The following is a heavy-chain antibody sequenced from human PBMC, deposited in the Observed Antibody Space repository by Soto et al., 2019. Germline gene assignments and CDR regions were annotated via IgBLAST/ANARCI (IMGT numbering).Heavy chain of an antibody. D-gene: IGHD3-22*01. CDR3: ARGLYYYDSSGPPGNWFDP. V-gene: IGHV4-39*07. Sequence: PSETLSLTCTVSGGSISSNIYYWGWIRQPPGKGLEWIGYIHYSGSTYYNPSLKSRVTISVDTSKNQFSLKLSSVTAADTAVYYCARGLYYYDSSGPPGNWFDPWGQGTLVTVSS. J-gene: IGHJ5*02. CDR1: GGSISSNIYY. CDR2: IHYSGST.